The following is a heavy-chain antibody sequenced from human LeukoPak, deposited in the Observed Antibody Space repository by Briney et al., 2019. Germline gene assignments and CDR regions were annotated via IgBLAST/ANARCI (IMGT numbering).Heavy chain of an antibody. V-gene: IGHV7-4-1*02. CDR1: GYTFVRYA. D-gene: IGHD5-12*01. Sequence: ASVKVSCKASGYTFVRYAMNWVRQAPGQGLEWMGWINTNTGHPTYAQGFTGRFVFSLDTPVNTAFLQINSLGTDDTAVYFCATVDVGRGGSFDFWGQGTLVSVSS. J-gene: IGHJ4*02. CDR3: ATVDVGRGGSFDF. CDR2: INTNTGHP.